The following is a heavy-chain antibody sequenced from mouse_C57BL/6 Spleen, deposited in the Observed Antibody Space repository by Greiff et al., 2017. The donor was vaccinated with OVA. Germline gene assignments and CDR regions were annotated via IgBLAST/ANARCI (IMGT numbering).Heavy chain of an antibody. Sequence: VQLQQSDAELVKPGASVKISCKVSGYTFTDHTIHWMKQRPEQGLEWIGYIYPRDGSTKYNEKFKGKATLTADKSSSTAYMQLNSLTSEDSAVYFCAKGADYSNPWFAYWGQGTLVTVSA. CDR1: GYTFTDHT. J-gene: IGHJ3*01. CDR3: AKGADYSNPWFAY. D-gene: IGHD2-5*01. CDR2: IYPRDGST. V-gene: IGHV1-78*01.